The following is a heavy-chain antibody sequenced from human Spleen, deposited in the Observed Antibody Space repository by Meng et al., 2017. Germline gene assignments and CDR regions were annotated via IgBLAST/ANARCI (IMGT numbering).Heavy chain of an antibody. CDR2: IYHGGST. V-gene: IGHV4-30-4*01. D-gene: IGHD2-21*01. J-gene: IGHJ4*02. CDR1: GDSISSDYF. Sequence: QVQLQESGPGLVKPSQTLSLTCTVSGDSISSDYFWSWIRQPPGKGLEWIGYIYHGGSTDYNPSLRSRVTISVDTSKNQFSLKLSSVTAADTAVYYCASFDHIPRRNYFDYWGQGTLVTVSS. CDR3: ASFDHIPRRNYFDY.